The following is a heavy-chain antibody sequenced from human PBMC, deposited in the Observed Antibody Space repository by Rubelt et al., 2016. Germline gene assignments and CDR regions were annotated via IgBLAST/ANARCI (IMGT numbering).Heavy chain of an antibody. J-gene: IGHJ4*02. V-gene: IGHV4-39*01. Sequence: QLHLQESGPGLLKPSETLSLTCVVSGDSVSSRNYYWGWIRQPPGKELEWIGTIHYSGSPYYNPSLQSRVPISLDTSKNQFSRKLSSVTVAATALYYCARQYKSGWYSGVGYWGLGTLVTVSS. CDR1: GDSVSSRNYY. CDR3: ARQYKSGWYSGVGY. CDR2: IHYSGSP. D-gene: IGHD6-19*01.